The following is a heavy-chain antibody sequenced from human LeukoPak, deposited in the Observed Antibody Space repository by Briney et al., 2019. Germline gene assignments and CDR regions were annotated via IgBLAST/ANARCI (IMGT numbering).Heavy chain of an antibody. CDR2: ISGSSSTI. CDR1: GFTFSTYS. CDR3: ARDVSRFDY. V-gene: IGHV3-48*04. Sequence: AGGSLRLSCAASGFTFSTYSMNWVRQAPGKGLEWVSYISGSSSTIYYADSVKGRFTISRDNAKNSLHLQMNNLRAEDTAVYYCARDVSRFDYWGQGNMVTASS. J-gene: IGHJ4*02.